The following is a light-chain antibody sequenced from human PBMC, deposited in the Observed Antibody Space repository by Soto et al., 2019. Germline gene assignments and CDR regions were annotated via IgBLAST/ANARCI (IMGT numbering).Light chain of an antibody. CDR2: GNS. Sequence: QSVLTQPPSVSGAPGQRVTISCTGSSSNIGAGYDVHWYQQLPGTAPKLLIYGNSNRPSGVPDRLSGSKSGTSASLAITGLQAEDEADYYSQSYDSSLGGVVFGGGTKRTVL. CDR1: SSNIGAGYD. CDR3: QSYDSSLGGVV. J-gene: IGLJ2*01. V-gene: IGLV1-40*01.